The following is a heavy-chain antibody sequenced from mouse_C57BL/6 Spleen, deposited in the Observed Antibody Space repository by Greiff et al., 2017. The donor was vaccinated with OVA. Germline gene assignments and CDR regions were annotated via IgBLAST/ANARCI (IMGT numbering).Heavy chain of an antibody. J-gene: IGHJ3*01. CDR2: IYPGNSDT. Sequence: VQLQQSGTVLARPGASVKMSCKTSGYTFTSYWMHWVKQRPGQGLEWIGAIYPGNSDTSYNQKFQGKAKLTAVTSASTAYMELSSLTNEDSAVYYCTREGLDYGSSEFAYWGQGTLVTVSA. V-gene: IGHV1-5*01. D-gene: IGHD1-1*01. CDR1: GYTFTSYW. CDR3: TREGLDYGSSEFAY.